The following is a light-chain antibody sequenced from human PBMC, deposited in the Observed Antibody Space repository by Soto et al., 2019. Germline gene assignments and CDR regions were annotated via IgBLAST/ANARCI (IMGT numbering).Light chain of an antibody. CDR3: PQYYCYRRT. V-gene: IGKV1-8*01. CDR1: QGINSY. J-gene: IGKJ1*01. CDR2: AAS. Sequence: AIRMTQSPSSLSAYTGDRVTITCRASQGINSYLARSQQKPGKAPKLLFYAASNLQSGVPSRFSGSGSGPDFTLTISCLQSEDFGTYACPQYYCYRRTFGKGTKVAIK.